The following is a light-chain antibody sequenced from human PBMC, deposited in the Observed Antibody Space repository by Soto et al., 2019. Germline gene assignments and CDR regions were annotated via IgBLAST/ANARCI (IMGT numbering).Light chain of an antibody. CDR1: RGISNA. Sequence: AIQLTQSPSSLSASVGDTVTITCRASRGISNALAWYQQIPGKPPKLLIYDASTLESGVPSRFSGSGSGTDFTLTISSLQPGDFATYYCQQFNGFPTFGQGTHWRL. CDR3: QQFNGFPT. V-gene: IGKV1-13*02. J-gene: IGKJ5*01. CDR2: DAS.